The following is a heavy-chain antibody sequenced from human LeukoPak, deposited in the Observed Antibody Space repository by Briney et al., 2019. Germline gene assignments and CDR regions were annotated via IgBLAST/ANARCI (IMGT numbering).Heavy chain of an antibody. CDR2: INANSGTT. J-gene: IGHJ5*01. CDR1: GFAFSVYA. CDR3: AKPISGGLAVTADWFHP. V-gene: IGHV3-23*01. Sequence: GGSLRLSCAASGFAFSVYAMSWLRQPPGKGLEWVSTINANSGTTSYAASVRGRFSISRDNSKNTLYLQLNTLRADGTAAYFCAKPISGGLAVTADWFHPWGQGTLVVVSS. D-gene: IGHD6-19*01.